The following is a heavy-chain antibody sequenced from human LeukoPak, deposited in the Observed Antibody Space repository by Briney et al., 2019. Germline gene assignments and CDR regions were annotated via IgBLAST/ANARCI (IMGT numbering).Heavy chain of an antibody. CDR2: INTDGSRT. D-gene: IGHD5-18*01. CDR1: GFTLSSYW. Sequence: GGSLRLSCAASGFTLSSYWVYWARQAPGKGLVWVSRINTDGSRTSYADSVKGRFTISRDNAKNTLYLQMNSLRAEDTAVYYCARGGGYSSSSRDYWGQGTLVTVSS. V-gene: IGHV3-74*01. CDR3: ARGGGYSSSSRDY. J-gene: IGHJ4*02.